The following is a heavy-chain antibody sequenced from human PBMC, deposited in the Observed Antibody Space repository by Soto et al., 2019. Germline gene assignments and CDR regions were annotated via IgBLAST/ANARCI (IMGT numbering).Heavy chain of an antibody. J-gene: IGHJ3*02. V-gene: IGHV1-46*01. CDR3: ARGETSEDAFDI. D-gene: IGHD1-26*01. CDR2: INPSGGST. Sequence: QVQLVQSGAEVKKPGASVKVSCKASGYTFTSYYMHWVRQAPGQGLEWMGIINPSGGSTSSAQKFQGRVTMTRDASTSTVYMELSSLRSEDTAVYYCARGETSEDAFDIWGQGTMVTVSS. CDR1: GYTFTSYY.